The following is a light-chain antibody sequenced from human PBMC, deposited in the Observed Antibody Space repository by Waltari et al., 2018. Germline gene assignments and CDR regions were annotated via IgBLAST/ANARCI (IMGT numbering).Light chain of an antibody. CDR3: AAWDDSLSGRV. CDR1: RSNIGSNY. CDR2: RNN. J-gene: IGLJ3*02. V-gene: IGLV1-47*01. Sequence: QSVLTQPPSSSWTPGPRVPISCSGSRSNIGSNYLSWYQQHPGTAPKLLHYRNNQRPSGVPDRVSGSKSGTSASLAISGLRSEDEADYYCAAWDDSLSGRVFGGGTKVTVL.